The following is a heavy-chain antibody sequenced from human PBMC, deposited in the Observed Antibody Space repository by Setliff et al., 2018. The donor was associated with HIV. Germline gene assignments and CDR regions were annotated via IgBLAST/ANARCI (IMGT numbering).Heavy chain of an antibody. Sequence: GGSLRLSCVPSGFTFGGFAMSWVRQAPGKGLEWVSYIDTSGSTIYYADSVKGRFTISRDNAKNSLYLQMNSLRAEDTAVYYCAREGRGYSYGNGHYWGQGTLVTVSS. D-gene: IGHD5-18*01. CDR1: GFTFGGFA. V-gene: IGHV3-11*04. J-gene: IGHJ4*02. CDR2: IDTSGSTI. CDR3: AREGRGYSYGNGHY.